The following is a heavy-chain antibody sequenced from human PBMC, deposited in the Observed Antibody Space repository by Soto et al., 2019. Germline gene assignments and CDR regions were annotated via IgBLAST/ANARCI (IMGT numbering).Heavy chain of an antibody. CDR2: IYYSGST. Sequence: SETLSLTCTVSGGSISSYYWSWIRQPPGKGLEWIGYIYYSGSTNYNPSLKSRVTISVDTSKNQFSLKLSSVTAADTAVYYCARVGTDSLGTYYFDYWGQGTLVTVSS. J-gene: IGHJ4*02. D-gene: IGHD1-1*01. CDR3: ARVGTDSLGTYYFDY. CDR1: GGSISSYY. V-gene: IGHV4-59*01.